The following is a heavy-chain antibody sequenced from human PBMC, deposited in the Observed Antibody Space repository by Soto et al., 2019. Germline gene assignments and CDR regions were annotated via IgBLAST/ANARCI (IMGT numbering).Heavy chain of an antibody. CDR3: ARLTRRTIVVVAATLAFDI. J-gene: IGHJ3*02. CDR2: IYYSGST. CDR1: GGSISSSSYY. D-gene: IGHD2-15*01. Sequence: QLQLQESGPGLVKPSETLSLTCTVSGGSISSSSYYWGWIRQPPGKGLEWIGSIYYSGSTYYNPSLKSRVTISVDTSKNQFSLKLSSVTAADTAVYYCARLTRRTIVVVAATLAFDIWGQGTMVTVSS. V-gene: IGHV4-39*01.